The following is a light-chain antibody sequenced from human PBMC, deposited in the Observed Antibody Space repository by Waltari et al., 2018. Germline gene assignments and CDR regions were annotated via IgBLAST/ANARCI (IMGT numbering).Light chain of an antibody. CDR2: AAS. CDR1: QSISSY. V-gene: IGKV1-39*01. CDR3: QQSYSIPYT. J-gene: IGKJ2*01. Sequence: DIQMTQSPSSLSASVGDSVTMTCRASQSISSYLNWYQLKPGQAPKLLIFAASTLQSGVPSRFSGSGSGTDFTLTINCLQPADFATYHCQQSYSIPYTFGQGTKLEIK.